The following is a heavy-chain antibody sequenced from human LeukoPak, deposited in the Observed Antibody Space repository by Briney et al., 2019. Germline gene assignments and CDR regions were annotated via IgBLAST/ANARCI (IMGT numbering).Heavy chain of an antibody. V-gene: IGHV4-31*03. CDR3: ARFRELSPKYYFDY. J-gene: IGHJ4*02. Sequence: PSETLSLACTVSVGSISRGGYYWRWLRQPPGKGVEWVGYIYYSGSTYYNPSLKSRVTISVDTSKNQFSLKLSSVTAADTAVYYCARFRELSPKYYFDYWGQGTLVTVSS. D-gene: IGHD3-10*01. CDR1: VGSISRGGYY. CDR2: IYYSGST.